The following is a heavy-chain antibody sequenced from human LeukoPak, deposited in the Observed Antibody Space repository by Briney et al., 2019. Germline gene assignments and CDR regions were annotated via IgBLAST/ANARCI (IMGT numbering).Heavy chain of an antibody. D-gene: IGHD5-12*01. Sequence: SETLSLTCTVSGGSISSSSYYWSWIRQPPGKGLEWIGEINHSGSTNYNPSLKNRVTISVDTSKNQFSLKMSSVTAADTAVYYCARGSLRWLQLRGYFDYWGQGTLVTVSS. V-gene: IGHV4-39*07. J-gene: IGHJ4*02. CDR1: GGSISSSSYY. CDR2: INHSGST. CDR3: ARGSLRWLQLRGYFDY.